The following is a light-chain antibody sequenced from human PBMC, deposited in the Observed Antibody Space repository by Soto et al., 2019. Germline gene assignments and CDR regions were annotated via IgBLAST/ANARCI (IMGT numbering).Light chain of an antibody. CDR1: SSDVGGYNY. J-gene: IGLJ3*02. CDR3: CSFAGAHWV. Sequence: QSVLTQPRSVSESPGQSVTISCTGTSSDVGGYNYVSWYQQHPGKAPKLIIYDVTRRLSGVPDRFSASKSDNTASLTISGLQAEDEADYSCCSFAGAHWVFGGGTKLTVL. V-gene: IGLV2-11*01. CDR2: DVT.